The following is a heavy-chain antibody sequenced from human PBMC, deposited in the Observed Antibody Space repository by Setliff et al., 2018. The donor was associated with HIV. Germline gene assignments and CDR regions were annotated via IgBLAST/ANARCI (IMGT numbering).Heavy chain of an antibody. J-gene: IGHJ3*02. CDR3: AKDRTMIVVVPMPPSDAFDI. CDR2: ISGSGGST. CDR1: GFTFSSYG. V-gene: IGHV3-23*01. D-gene: IGHD3-22*01. Sequence: GGSLRLSCAASGFTFSSYGMHWVRQAPGKGLEWVSAISGSGGSTYYADSVKGRFTIFRDNSKNTLYLQMNSLRAEDTAVYYCAKDRTMIVVVPMPPSDAFDIWGQGTMVTVSS.